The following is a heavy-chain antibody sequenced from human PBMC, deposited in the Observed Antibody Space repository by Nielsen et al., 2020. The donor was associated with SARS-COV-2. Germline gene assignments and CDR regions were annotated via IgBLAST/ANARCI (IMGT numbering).Heavy chain of an antibody. V-gene: IGHV3-23*01. J-gene: IGHJ4*02. CDR2: ISGSGGST. Sequence: LSLTCAASGFTFSSYAMSWVRQAPGKGLEWVSAISGSGGSTYYADSVKGRFTISRDNSKNTLYLQMNSLRAEDTAVYYCARGMGATLYWGQGTLVTVSS. CDR1: GFTFSSYA. D-gene: IGHD1-26*01. CDR3: ARGMGATLY.